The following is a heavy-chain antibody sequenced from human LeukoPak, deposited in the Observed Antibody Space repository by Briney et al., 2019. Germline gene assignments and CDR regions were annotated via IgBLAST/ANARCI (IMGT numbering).Heavy chain of an antibody. CDR1: GFTFTSSA. D-gene: IGHD4-23*01. CDR3: AAVKWEYGGDRKTFDY. CDR2: IVVGSGNT. Sequence: GASVKVSCKASGFTFTSSAMQWVRQARGQRLEWIGWIVVGSGNTNYAQKFQERVTITRDMSTSTAYMELSSLRSEDTAVYYCAAVKWEYGGDRKTFDYWGQGTLVTVSS. J-gene: IGHJ4*02. V-gene: IGHV1-58*02.